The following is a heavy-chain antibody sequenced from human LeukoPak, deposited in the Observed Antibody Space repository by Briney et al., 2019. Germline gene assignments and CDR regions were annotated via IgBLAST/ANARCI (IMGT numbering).Heavy chain of an antibody. V-gene: IGHV4-59*01. CDR1: GGSISGYY. Sequence: PSETLSLTCTVSGGSISGYYWSWIRQSPGKVLYCIGYIYYTGITAYNPSLGSRVTISVDRSNNQFSLGLTSVTAADTAVYYCARLHSSRAEEFDPWGQGTLVTVSS. J-gene: IGHJ5*02. CDR3: ARLHSSRAEEFDP. CDR2: IYYTGIT.